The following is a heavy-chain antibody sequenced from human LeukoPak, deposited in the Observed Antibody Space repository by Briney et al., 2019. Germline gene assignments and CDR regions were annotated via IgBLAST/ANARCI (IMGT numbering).Heavy chain of an antibody. V-gene: IGHV3-33*08. CDR1: GFTFSSYG. CDR2: IWYDGSNK. Sequence: PGRSLRLSCAASGFTFSSYGMHWVRQAPGKGLEWVAVIWYDGSNKYYADSVKGRFTISRDNSKNTLYLQMNSLRAEDTAVYYCARDGDIVVVTASIGGWFDPWGQGTLVTVSS. J-gene: IGHJ5*02. CDR3: ARDGDIVVVTASIGGWFDP. D-gene: IGHD2-21*02.